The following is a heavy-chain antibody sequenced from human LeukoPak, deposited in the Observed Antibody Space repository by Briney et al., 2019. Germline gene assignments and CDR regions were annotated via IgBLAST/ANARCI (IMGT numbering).Heavy chain of an antibody. V-gene: IGHV1-2*07. J-gene: IGHJ4*01. CDR2: INPHSDAT. CDR1: GYTFTDHP. D-gene: IGHD1-26*01. CDR3: ARGSRMGATFDN. Sequence: ASVKVSCKASGYTFTDHPMHWVRQAPGQGLEWVGVINPHSDATNYAHHFQGRVTMALDKAINLAYLEVIRLTVNDTAMYYCARGSRMGATFDNWGHGTPLIVSS.